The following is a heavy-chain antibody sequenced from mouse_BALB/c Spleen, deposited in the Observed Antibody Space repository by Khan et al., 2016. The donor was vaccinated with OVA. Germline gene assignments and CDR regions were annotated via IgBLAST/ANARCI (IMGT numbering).Heavy chain of an antibody. CDR2: ISTGDTT. V-gene: IGHV5-6-5*01. CDR3: AGDYCFVY. J-gene: IGHJ3*01. CDR1: GFTFSNYA. Sequence: EVELVESGGGLVKPGGSLKVSCAASGFTFSNYAMSWVRQTPEKRLEWVASISTGDTTYYPDSVKGRFTISRDNARNILYLQMSSLRSDDTAMYYGAGDYCFVYWGQGTLVTVSA.